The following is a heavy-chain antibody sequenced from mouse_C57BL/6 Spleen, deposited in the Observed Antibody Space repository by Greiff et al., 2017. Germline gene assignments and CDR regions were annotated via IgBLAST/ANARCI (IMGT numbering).Heavy chain of an antibody. D-gene: IGHD1-1*01. CDR3: ATRGVVAGGGDSFDY. Sequence: VHVKQSGPELVKPGASVKMSCKASGYTFTDYYMHWVKQSPGKSLEWIGKIDPNNGGNDYNQKFKGKATLTVDKSSNTAYMELRSLTSEDSAVYYCATRGVVAGGGDSFDYWGQGTTLTVSS. V-gene: IGHV1-34*01. CDR1: GYTFTDYY. CDR2: IDPNNGGN. J-gene: IGHJ2*01.